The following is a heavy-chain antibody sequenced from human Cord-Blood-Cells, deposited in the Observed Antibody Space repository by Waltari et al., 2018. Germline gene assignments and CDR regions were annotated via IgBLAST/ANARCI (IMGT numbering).Heavy chain of an antibody. V-gene: IGHV6-1*01. CDR2: TYYRSKGYN. Sequence: QVQLQQSGPGLVKPSQTLSLTCAISGDSVSSNSAARNWIRQSPSRGLEWLGRTYYRSKGYNDYAGSVKSRITINPDTSKNQFSLQLNSVTPEDTAVYDGARSQDAFDIWRQGTMVTVSS. CDR3: ARSQDAFDI. CDR1: GDSVSSNSAA. J-gene: IGHJ3*02.